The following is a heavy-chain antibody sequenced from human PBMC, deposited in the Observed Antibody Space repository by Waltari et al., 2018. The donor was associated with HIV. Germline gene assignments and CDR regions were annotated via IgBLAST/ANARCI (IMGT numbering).Heavy chain of an antibody. CDR2: INWNGDST. CDR3: CRRAYQWFDP. CDR1: RFAFDDYG. J-gene: IGHJ5*02. D-gene: IGHD2-2*01. Sequence: EVQLVASGGGVVRPGGSLRLSCAASRFAFDDYGMSWVRQAPGKGLEWVSGINWNGDSTSYADSVKGRFTISRDNAKNSLYLQMNSLRAEDTAFYYCCRRAYQWFDPWGQGTLVTVSS. V-gene: IGHV3-20*04.